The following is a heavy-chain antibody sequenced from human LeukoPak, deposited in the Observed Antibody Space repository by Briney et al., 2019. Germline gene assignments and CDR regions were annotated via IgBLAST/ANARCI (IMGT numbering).Heavy chain of an antibody. CDR1: GYTFTGYY. D-gene: IGHD1-14*01. CDR3: ASWAGGNEPVASFDY. Sequence: ASVKVSCKPSGYTFTGYYMRWMRQAPGQGLEGMGWINLNSGGTNYAQKFQGRVTMTRDTSISTAYMELSRLRYDDTAVYYCASWAGGNEPVASFDYWGQGTLVTVSS. CDR2: INLNSGGT. J-gene: IGHJ4*02. V-gene: IGHV1-2*02.